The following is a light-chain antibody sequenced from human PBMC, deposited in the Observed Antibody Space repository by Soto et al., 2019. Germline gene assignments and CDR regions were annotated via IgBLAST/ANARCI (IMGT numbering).Light chain of an antibody. J-gene: IGKJ2*01. CDR3: QQYLSYPYT. CDR1: QGISSF. CDR2: AAA. Sequence: AIRMTQSPSSISASTGDRVTITCRASQGISSFLARYQQNAGKAPNLLLYAAATSQRGATSRFSASRSGTDFTLTISRLQSEDFATYFCQQYLSYPYTFGQGTKLEI. V-gene: IGKV1-8*01.